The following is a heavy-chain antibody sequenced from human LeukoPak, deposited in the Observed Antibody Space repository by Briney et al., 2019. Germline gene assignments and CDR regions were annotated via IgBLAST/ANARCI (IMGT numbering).Heavy chain of an antibody. Sequence: GGSLRLSCAASGVTLSYYWMHWVRQAPGKGLVWVSRIDGGSTTNYAGSVKGRFTISRDNAKNTLYLEMSSLRPEDTAVYYCAAAKFYKTSPFDYWGQGTLVTVSS. CDR1: GVTLSYYW. CDR3: AAAKFYKTSPFDY. D-gene: IGHD2-2*01. J-gene: IGHJ4*02. V-gene: IGHV3-74*01. CDR2: IDGGSTT.